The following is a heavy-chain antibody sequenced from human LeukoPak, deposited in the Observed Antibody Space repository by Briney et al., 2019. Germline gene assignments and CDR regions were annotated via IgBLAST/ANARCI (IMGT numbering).Heavy chain of an antibody. V-gene: IGHV3-30*04. D-gene: IGHD3-22*01. CDR1: GFTFSSYA. CDR2: ISYDGSNK. CDR3: ARNYYDSSGLDY. Sequence: GGSLRLSCAASGFTFSSYAMHWVRQAPGKGLEWVAVISYDGSNKYYADSVKGRFTISRDNSKNTLYLQMNSLRAEDTAVYYCARNYYDSSGLDYWGQGTLVTVSS. J-gene: IGHJ4*02.